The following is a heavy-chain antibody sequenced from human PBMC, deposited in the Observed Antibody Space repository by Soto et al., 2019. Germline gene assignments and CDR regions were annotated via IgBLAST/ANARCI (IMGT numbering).Heavy chain of an antibody. CDR3: AIDVSRYDILTGYYRGDNWFDP. Sequence: SETLPLTCTVSGCSISSYYWSWIRQPPGNGLEWIGYIYYSGSTNYNPSLKSRVTISVDTSKNQFSLKLSSVTASDTAVYYCAIDVSRYDILTGYYRGDNWFDPWGQGTLVTVS. D-gene: IGHD3-9*01. CDR2: IYYSGST. CDR1: GCSISSYY. V-gene: IGHV4-59*01. J-gene: IGHJ5*02.